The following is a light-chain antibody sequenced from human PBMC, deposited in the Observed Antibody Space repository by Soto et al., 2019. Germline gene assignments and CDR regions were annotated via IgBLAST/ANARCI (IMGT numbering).Light chain of an antibody. Sequence: QSALTQPASVSGSPGQSITISCAGTMRDVGAYNLVSWYQQHPGRAPQLIIYEVRNRPSGISYRFSGSKSANTASLTISWLQAEDEADYYCSSYTAKSSLIFGGGTKVTVL. CDR1: MRDVGAYNL. V-gene: IGLV2-14*01. J-gene: IGLJ2*01. CDR2: EVR. CDR3: SSYTAKSSLI.